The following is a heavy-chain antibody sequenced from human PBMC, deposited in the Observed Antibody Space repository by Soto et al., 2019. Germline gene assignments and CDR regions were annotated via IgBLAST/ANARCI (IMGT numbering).Heavy chain of an antibody. Sequence: SETLSLTCTVSGGSVSSGSYYWSWIRQPPGKGLEWIGYIYYSGSTNYNPSLKSRVTISVDTSKNQFSLKLSSVTAADTAVYYCASGGDLTGYLLFDPWGQGTLVTV. D-gene: IGHD3-9*01. J-gene: IGHJ5*02. CDR1: GGSVSSGSYY. CDR2: IYYSGST. V-gene: IGHV4-61*01. CDR3: ASGGDLTGYLLFDP.